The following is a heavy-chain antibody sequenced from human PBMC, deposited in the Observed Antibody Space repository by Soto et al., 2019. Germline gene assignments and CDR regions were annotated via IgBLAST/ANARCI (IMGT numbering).Heavy chain of an antibody. D-gene: IGHD3-10*01. V-gene: IGHV3-21*02. CDR1: GFTFSTYT. CDR2: ITSSSGYI. CDR3: ARVSGYYYGMDV. J-gene: IGHJ6*02. Sequence: EVQLVESGGGLVKPGGSLRLSCAASGFTFSTYTMNWVRQAPGKGLEWVSSITSSSGYIYYADSVKGRFTLSRDNAENSLSLQMNSLRAEDTAVYYCARVSGYYYGMDVWGQGPTVTVSS.